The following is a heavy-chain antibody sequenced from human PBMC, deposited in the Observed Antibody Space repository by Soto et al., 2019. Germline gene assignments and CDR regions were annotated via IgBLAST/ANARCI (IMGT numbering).Heavy chain of an antibody. CDR3: VHYDSSGYYYTFDY. D-gene: IGHD3-22*01. CDR2: IYWNDDK. J-gene: IGHJ4*02. V-gene: IGHV2-5*01. Sequence: SGPTLVNPTQTLTLTCTFSGFSLSTSGVGVGWIRQPPGKALEWLALIYWNDDKRYSPSLKSRLTITKDTSKNQVVLTMTNMDPVDTATYYCVHYDSSGYYYTFDYWGQGTLVTVSS. CDR1: GFSLSTSGVG.